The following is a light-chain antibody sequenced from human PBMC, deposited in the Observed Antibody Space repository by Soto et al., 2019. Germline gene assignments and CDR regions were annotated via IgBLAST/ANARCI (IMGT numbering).Light chain of an antibody. Sequence: QSVLTQPPSVSGAPGQRVSISCSGSSSNIGAGFDVHWYQQFPGAAPKLLIYSDVNRPSGVPYRFSASKSGTSASLTITGLQTEDEAHYYCSSYTAYTTLWVFGGGTKLTVL. CDR3: SSYTAYTTLWV. CDR1: SSNIGAGFD. CDR2: SDV. V-gene: IGLV1-40*01. J-gene: IGLJ3*02.